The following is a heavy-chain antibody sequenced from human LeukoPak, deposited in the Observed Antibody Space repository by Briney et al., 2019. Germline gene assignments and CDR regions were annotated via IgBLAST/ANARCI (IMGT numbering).Heavy chain of an antibody. D-gene: IGHD1-26*01. Sequence: SETLSLTCTVSGGSISSYYWSWIRQPPGKGLEWIGYIYYSGSTNYNPSLKSRVTISVDTSKNQFSLNLSSVTAADTAVYYCARDRGSYPYYFDYWGQGTLVTVSS. CDR2: IYYSGST. CDR3: ARDRGSYPYYFDY. CDR1: GGSISSYY. V-gene: IGHV4-59*12. J-gene: IGHJ4*02.